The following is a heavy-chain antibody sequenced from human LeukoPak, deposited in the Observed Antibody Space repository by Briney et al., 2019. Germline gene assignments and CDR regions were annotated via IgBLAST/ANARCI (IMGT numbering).Heavy chain of an antibody. CDR3: VRAGGLPRDNAFDL. J-gene: IGHJ3*01. V-gene: IGHV4-59*01. Sequence: ETLSLTCSVSGGSISVYYWTWIRQPPGKGLEWIGFVYYTGGTNYNPSLKSRVTMSVDTSNNQFSMKLTSVTAADTAVYYCVRAGGLPRDNAFDLCGQGTKVTVSS. CDR2: VYYTGGT. D-gene: IGHD3-10*01. CDR1: GGSISVYY.